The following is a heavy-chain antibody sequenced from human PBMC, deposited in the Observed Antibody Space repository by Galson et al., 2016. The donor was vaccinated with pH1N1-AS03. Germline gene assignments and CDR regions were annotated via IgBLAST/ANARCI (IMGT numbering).Heavy chain of an antibody. CDR3: AKDRRAGNWRGSDY. J-gene: IGHJ4*02. CDR1: GFTFSSYG. CDR2: ISYDGSYK. V-gene: IGHV3-30*18. D-gene: IGHD6-13*01. Sequence: SLRLSCAASGFTFSSYGMHWVRQAPGKGLEWVSVISYDGSYKNYADPVKGQFSISRDNSKNTLYLQMNSLRAEDTAVYYCAKDRRAGNWRGSDYWGQGTLVTVSS.